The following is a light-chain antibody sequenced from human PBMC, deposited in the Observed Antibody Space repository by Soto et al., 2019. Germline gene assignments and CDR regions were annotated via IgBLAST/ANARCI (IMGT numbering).Light chain of an antibody. CDR1: SSNIGAGYD. Sequence: QLVLTQPPSVSGAPGQRVTISCTGSSSNIGAGYDVHWYQLLPGTAPKLLIYGNTNRPSGVPDRLSGSKSGTSASLAIAGLQAEDEADYYCQSYDGSLGGWAFGGGTKLTVL. J-gene: IGLJ3*02. CDR2: GNT. CDR3: QSYDGSLGGWA. V-gene: IGLV1-40*01.